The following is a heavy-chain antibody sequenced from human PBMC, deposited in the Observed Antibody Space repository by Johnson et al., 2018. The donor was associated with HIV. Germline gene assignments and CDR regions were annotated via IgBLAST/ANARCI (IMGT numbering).Heavy chain of an antibody. CDR3: TRGSFTDDAFDV. D-gene: IGHD1-26*01. V-gene: IGHV3-33*01. CDR2: IWYDGGNK. CDR1: GFTFDDYG. J-gene: IGHJ3*01. Sequence: QVQLVESGGGVVQPGGSLRLSCAASGFTFDDYGMSWVRQAPGKGLEWVAVIWYDGGNKYYADSVKGRFTISRDNSKNTLYLQMNSLRAEDTAVYYCTRGSFTDDAFDVWGLGTMVTVSS.